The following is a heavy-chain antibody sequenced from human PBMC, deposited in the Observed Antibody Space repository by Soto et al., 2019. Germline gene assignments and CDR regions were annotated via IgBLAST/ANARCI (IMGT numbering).Heavy chain of an antibody. Sequence: PVGSLRLSCAASGFTFSSYAMHWVRQAPGKGLEWVAVISYDGSNKYYADSVKGRFTISRDNSKNTLYLQMNSLRAEDTAVYYCARGVGPWLVPNYYFDYCGQGTLVPVSS. V-gene: IGHV3-30-3*01. D-gene: IGHD6-19*01. CDR3: ARGVGPWLVPNYYFDY. CDR1: GFTFSSYA. J-gene: IGHJ4*02. CDR2: ISYDGSNK.